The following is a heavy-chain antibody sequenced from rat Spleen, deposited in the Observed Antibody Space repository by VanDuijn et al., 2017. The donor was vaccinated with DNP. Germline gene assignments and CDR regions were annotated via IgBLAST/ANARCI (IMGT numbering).Heavy chain of an antibody. CDR3: ARDLIIRDTTSAMDA. CDR1: GFSLTSYN. V-gene: IGHV2-41*01. Sequence: QVQLKESGPGLVQPSQTLSLTCTVAGFSLTSYNVHWVRQPPGKGLEWMGVIWKNGATRYNSALKSRLSFSKATSQRQVFLKLNMLQTEETATYYCARDLIIRDTTSAMDAWGQGTSVTVSS. D-gene: IGHD4-3*01. J-gene: IGHJ4*01. CDR2: IWKNGAT.